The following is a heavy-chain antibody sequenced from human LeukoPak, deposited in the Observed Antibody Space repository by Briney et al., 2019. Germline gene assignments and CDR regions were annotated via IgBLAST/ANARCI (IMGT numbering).Heavy chain of an antibody. V-gene: IGHV3-7*01. D-gene: IGHD6-19*01. CDR1: GFTFSSYS. CDR3: ARDHGWWQWLKRYYYFGY. CDR2: IKQDGSEK. Sequence: GGSLRLSCAASGFTFSSYSMNWVRQAPGKGLEWVANIKQDGSEKYYVDSVKGRFTISRDNAKNSLYLQMNSLRAEDTAVYYCARDHGWWQWLKRYYYFGYWGQGTLVTVSS. J-gene: IGHJ4*02.